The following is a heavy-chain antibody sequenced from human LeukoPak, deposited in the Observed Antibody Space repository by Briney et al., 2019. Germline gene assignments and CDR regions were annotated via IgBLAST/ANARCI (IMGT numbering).Heavy chain of an antibody. J-gene: IGHJ4*02. CDR2: ITGSGGNT. CDR1: GFTFSNYA. V-gene: IGHV3-23*01. CDR3: AKWGDYDVLTGYYVSDY. D-gene: IGHD3-9*01. Sequence: PGASLRLSCAASGFTFSNYAMSWVRQAPGKGLEWASAITGSGGNTYYADSVKGRFTISRDNFKNTVFLQMNSLRAEDTAVYYCAKWGDYDVLTGYYVSDYWGQGTLVTVSS.